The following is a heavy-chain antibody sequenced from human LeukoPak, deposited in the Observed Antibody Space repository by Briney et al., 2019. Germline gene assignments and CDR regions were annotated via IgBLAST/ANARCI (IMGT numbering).Heavy chain of an antibody. V-gene: IGHV3-74*01. J-gene: IGHJ4*02. CDR3: AAYYDFWSGYPPIDY. Sequence: PGGSLRLSCAASGFTFSSYWMHWVRQAPGKGLVWVSRINSDGSSTSYADSVKGRFTISRDNAKNTLYLQMNSLRAEDTAVYYCAAYYDFWSGYPPIDYWGQGTLVTVSP. CDR1: GFTFSSYW. D-gene: IGHD3-3*01. CDR2: INSDGSST.